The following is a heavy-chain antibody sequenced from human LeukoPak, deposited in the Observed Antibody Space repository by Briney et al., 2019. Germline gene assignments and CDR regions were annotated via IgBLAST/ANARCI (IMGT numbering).Heavy chain of an antibody. CDR1: GGSFSGYY. V-gene: IGHV4-34*01. CDR3: ARGWYYDILTGYYNGFDY. CDR2: INHSGST. Sequence: SGTLSLTCAVYGGSFSGYYWSWIRQPPGKGLEWIGEINHSGSTNYNPSLKSRVTMSVDTSKNQFSLKLSSVTAADTAVYYCARGWYYDILTGYYNGFDYWGQGTLVTVSS. D-gene: IGHD3-9*01. J-gene: IGHJ4*02.